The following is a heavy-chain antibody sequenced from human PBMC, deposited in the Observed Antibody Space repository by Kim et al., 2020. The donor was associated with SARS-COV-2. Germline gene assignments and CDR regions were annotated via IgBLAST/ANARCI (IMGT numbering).Heavy chain of an antibody. CDR3: ARHNEPRDAFDI. D-gene: IGHD1-1*01. J-gene: IGHJ3*02. Sequence: NYSPSFVGHVTISADKSTGTAYLQWGSLEASDTAIYYCARHNEPRDAFDIWGHGTMVTVSS. V-gene: IGHV5-10-1*01.